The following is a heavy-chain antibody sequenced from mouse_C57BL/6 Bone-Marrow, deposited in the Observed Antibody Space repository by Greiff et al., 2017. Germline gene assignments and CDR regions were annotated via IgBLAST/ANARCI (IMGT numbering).Heavy chain of an antibody. J-gene: IGHJ3*01. CDR2: INPNNGGT. CDR3: ARRGTYYYGSPWFAY. Sequence: VQLQQSGPELVKPGASVKISCKASGYTFTDYYMNWVKQSHGKSLEWIGDINPNNGGTSYNQKFKGKATLTVDKSSSTAYMELRSLTSEDSAVYYCARRGTYYYGSPWFAYWGQGTLVTVSA. V-gene: IGHV1-26*01. D-gene: IGHD1-1*01. CDR1: GYTFTDYY.